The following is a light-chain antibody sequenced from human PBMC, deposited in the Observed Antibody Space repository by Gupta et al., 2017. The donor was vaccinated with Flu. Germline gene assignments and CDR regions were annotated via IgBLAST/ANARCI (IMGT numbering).Light chain of an antibody. Sequence: QSALTQPPSASGSPVQSITISCTGTSSDIGAYKYVSWHQQHAGKAPKLIIYEVTKRPSGVPDRFSGYKSGNTASLTVSGLTAEDEGDYYCSSHTVSDTFVFGTGTAVTVL. V-gene: IGLV2-8*01. CDR1: SSDIGAYKY. J-gene: IGLJ1*01. CDR3: SSHTVSDTFV. CDR2: EVT.